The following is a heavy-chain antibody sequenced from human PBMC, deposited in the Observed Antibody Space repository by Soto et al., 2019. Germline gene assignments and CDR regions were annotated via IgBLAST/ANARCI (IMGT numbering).Heavy chain of an antibody. CDR2: INSDGSST. Sequence: EVQLVESGGGLVQPGGSLRLSCAASGFTFSSYWMHWVRQAPGKGLVWVSRINSDGSSTSYADSVKGRFTISRDNAKNTLYLQMNSLRAEDTAVYYCARGGGGSYLAGYYYGMDVWGQGTTVTVSS. D-gene: IGHD1-26*01. CDR1: GFTFSSYW. CDR3: ARGGGGSYLAGYYYGMDV. V-gene: IGHV3-74*01. J-gene: IGHJ6*02.